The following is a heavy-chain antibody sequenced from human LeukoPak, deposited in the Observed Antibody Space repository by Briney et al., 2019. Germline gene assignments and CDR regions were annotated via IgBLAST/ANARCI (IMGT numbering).Heavy chain of an antibody. CDR2: IKQDGSEK. CDR1: GFTFSSYW. CDR3: ARDQGHGYYYYGMDV. Sequence: GGSLRLSCAASGFTFSSYWMSWVRQAPGKGLEWVANIKQDGSEKYYVDSVKGRSTISRDNAKNSLYLQMNSLRAEDTAVYYCARDQGHGYYYYGMDVWGQGTTVTVSS. V-gene: IGHV3-7*01. J-gene: IGHJ6*02.